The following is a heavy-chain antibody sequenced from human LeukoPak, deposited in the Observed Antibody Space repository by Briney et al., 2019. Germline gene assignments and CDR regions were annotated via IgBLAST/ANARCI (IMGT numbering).Heavy chain of an antibody. CDR1: GYSISSDYY. Sequence: SETLSLTCAVSGYSISSDYYWGWIRQPPGKGLEWIGSIYHSGSTYYNPSLKSRVTISVDTSKNQFSLKLSSVTAADTAVYCCATAGYNTSWYYFDYWGQGALVTVSS. CDR2: IYHSGST. CDR3: ATAGYNTSWYYFDY. D-gene: IGHD6-13*01. J-gene: IGHJ4*02. V-gene: IGHV4-38-2*01.